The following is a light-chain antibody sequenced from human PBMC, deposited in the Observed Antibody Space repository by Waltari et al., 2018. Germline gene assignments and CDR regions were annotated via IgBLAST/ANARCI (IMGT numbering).Light chain of an antibody. CDR3: CSYAGSSTFDI. V-gene: IGLV2-23*02. J-gene: IGLJ1*01. Sequence: QSALTQPASVSGSPGQSITISCTGTSNDIGSYNLVSWYQQHPGKAPTLIIFEVAKRPSGVSSRVACSKSGNIAALTISGLQAEDEAEYYCCSYAGSSTFDIFGTGTKVTV. CDR1: SNDIGSYNL. CDR2: EVA.